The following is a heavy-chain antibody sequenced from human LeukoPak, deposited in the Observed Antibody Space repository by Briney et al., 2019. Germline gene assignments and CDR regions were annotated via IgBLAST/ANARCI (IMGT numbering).Heavy chain of an antibody. CDR3: TSSGWS. D-gene: IGHD6-19*01. V-gene: IGHV3-73*01. Sequence: SGGYLRRYCAASGFTFSGSAMHWVRQASGKGLEWIGRIRSKANSYATAYDASVKGRFTISRDDSNNTPYLQMNSLKTEDTAAYYCTSSGWSWGQGTLVTVSS. CDR2: IRSKANSYAT. CDR1: GFTFSGSA. J-gene: IGHJ5*02.